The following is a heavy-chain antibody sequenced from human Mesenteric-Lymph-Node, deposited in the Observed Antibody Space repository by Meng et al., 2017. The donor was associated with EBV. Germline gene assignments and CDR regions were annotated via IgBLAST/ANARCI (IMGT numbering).Heavy chain of an antibody. D-gene: IGHD4-17*01. CDR3: ARGVYYGDYAFGY. CDR2: INHSGST. CDR1: GGSFSGYY. V-gene: IGHV4-34*01. J-gene: IGHJ4*02. Sequence: QVQLQQWGAGLLKPSEILSLTCAVYGGSFSGYYWSWIRQPPGKGLEWIGEINHSGSTNYNPSLKSRVTISVDTSKNQFSLKLSSVTAADTAVYYCARGVYYGDYAFGYWGQGTLVTVSS.